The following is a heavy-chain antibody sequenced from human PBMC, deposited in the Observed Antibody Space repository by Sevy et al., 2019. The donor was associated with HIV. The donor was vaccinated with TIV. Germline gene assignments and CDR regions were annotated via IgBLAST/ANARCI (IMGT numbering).Heavy chain of an antibody. CDR1: GFTFSNYW. V-gene: IGHV3-7*03. D-gene: IGHD2-2*01. CDR3: ARSSQSAFDI. Sequence: GGSLRLSCAASGFTFSNYWMTWVRQAPGKGLEWVANIKQDGSEKYYVDSVKGRFTIFRDNAKNSVLLQMNSLRVEDSAVYFCARSSQSAFDIWGQGTMVTVSS. CDR2: IKQDGSEK. J-gene: IGHJ3*02.